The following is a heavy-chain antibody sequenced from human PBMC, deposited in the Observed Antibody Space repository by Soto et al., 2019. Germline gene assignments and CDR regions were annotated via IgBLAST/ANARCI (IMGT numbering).Heavy chain of an antibody. D-gene: IGHD3-22*01. J-gene: IGHJ6*02. CDR3: ARDNYYDSSGYPKLGGMDV. V-gene: IGHV3-48*02. Sequence: PGGSLRLSCAASGFTFSSYSMNWVRQAPGKGLEWVSYISSSSSTIYYADSVKGRFTISRDNAKNSLYLQMNSLRDEDTAVYYCARDNYYDSSGYPKLGGMDVWGQGTTVTVSS. CDR1: GFTFSSYS. CDR2: ISSSSSTI.